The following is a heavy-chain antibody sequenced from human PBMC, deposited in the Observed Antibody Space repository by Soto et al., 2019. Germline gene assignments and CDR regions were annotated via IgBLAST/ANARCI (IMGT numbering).Heavy chain of an antibody. CDR1: GFSVTNNY. Sequence: EVQLVESGGGLVQPGGSLRLSCAASGFSVTNNYMSWVRQAPGKGLECVSLIYSGGDTYYVDSVKGRFSISRDSSKNTLYLQMNSVRAEDSAVYYCARNIPVTTLGYWGQGTVVTVAS. J-gene: IGHJ4*02. D-gene: IGHD4-17*01. V-gene: IGHV3-66*01. CDR2: IYSGGDT. CDR3: ARNIPVTTLGY.